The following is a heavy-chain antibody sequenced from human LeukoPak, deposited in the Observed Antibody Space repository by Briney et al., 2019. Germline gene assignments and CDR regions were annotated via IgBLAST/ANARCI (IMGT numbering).Heavy chain of an antibody. CDR3: AKDIAPLGGDYVTREAYFDY. V-gene: IGHV3-9*01. CDR2: ISWNSGSI. Sequence: GGSLRLSCAASGFTFDDYAMHWVRQAPGKGLEWVSGISWNSGSIGYADSVKGRFTISRDNAKNSLYLQMNSLRAEDTALYCCAKDIAPLGGDYVTREAYFDYWGQGTLVTVSS. J-gene: IGHJ4*02. CDR1: GFTFDDYA. D-gene: IGHD4-17*01.